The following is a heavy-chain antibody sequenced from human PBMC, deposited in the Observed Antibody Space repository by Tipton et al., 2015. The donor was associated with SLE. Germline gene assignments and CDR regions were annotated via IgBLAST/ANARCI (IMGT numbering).Heavy chain of an antibody. CDR2: INHSGST. CDR3: ARAKDNGWLPFDY. CDR1: GGSFSGYY. J-gene: IGHJ4*02. Sequence: TLSLTCAVYGGSFSGYYWSWIRQPPGKGLEWIGEINHSGSTNYNPSLKSRVTISVDTSKNQFSLKLSSVTAADTAVYYCARAKDNGWLPFDYWGQGTLVTVSS. V-gene: IGHV4-34*01. D-gene: IGHD6-19*01.